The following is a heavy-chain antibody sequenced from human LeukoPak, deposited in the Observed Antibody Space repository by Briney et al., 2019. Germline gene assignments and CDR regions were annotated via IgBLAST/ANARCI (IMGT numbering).Heavy chain of an antibody. CDR3: ARDPTLSIAAAVTEIDH. J-gene: IGHJ4*02. CDR2: ISAYNGNT. Sequence: ASVKVSCKASGYTFSSYGISWVRQAPGQGLEWMGWISAYNGNTNYAQNLWGRVTMTTDTSTSTAYMELRSLRSDDTAVHYCARDPTLSIAAAVTEIDHWGQGTLVTVSS. CDR1: GYTFSSYG. D-gene: IGHD6-13*01. V-gene: IGHV1-18*01.